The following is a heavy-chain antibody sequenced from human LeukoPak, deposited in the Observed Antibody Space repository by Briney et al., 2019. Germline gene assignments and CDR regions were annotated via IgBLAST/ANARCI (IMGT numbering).Heavy chain of an antibody. Sequence: SETLSLTCTVSGYSISSGYYWGWIRQPPGKGLEWIGSIYHSGSTYYNPSLKSRVTISVDTSKNQFSLKLSSVTAADTAVYYCARATSSWYTLDYWGQGTLVTVSS. CDR3: ARATSSWYTLDY. CDR2: IYHSGST. J-gene: IGHJ4*02. D-gene: IGHD6-13*01. CDR1: GYSISSGYY. V-gene: IGHV4-38-2*02.